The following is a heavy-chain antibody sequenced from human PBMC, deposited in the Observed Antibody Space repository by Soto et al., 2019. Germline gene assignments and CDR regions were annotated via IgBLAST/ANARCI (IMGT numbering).Heavy chain of an antibody. CDR3: TRDMTQVAYPIFDY. D-gene: IGHD5-12*01. J-gene: IGHJ4*02. V-gene: IGHV3-48*02. CDR2: IRDSGGNI. CDR1: GFTFSDYS. Sequence: PGGSLRLSCTASGFTFSDYSMNWVRQAPGKGLEWISYIRDSGGNIYYADSVKGRFTISRDNAKNSLYLQMNSLRDEDTAVYYCTRDMTQVAYPIFDYWGQGSLVTVSS.